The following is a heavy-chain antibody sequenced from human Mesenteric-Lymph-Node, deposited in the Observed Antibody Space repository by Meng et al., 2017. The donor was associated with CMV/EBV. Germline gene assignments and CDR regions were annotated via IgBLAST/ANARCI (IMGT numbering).Heavy chain of an antibody. V-gene: IGHV3-74*01. CDR3: GRVEKFWSGETHHYGLDV. Sequence: GESLKISCAASGFTFSSYWMHWVRQAPGKGLVWVSHINSDGSNTNYADSVKGRFTISRDNAKNTLYLQMNSLRAEDSAVYYCGRVEKFWSGETHHYGLDVWGQGTTVTVSS. CDR2: INSDGSNT. CDR1: GFTFSSYW. J-gene: IGHJ6*02. D-gene: IGHD3-3*01.